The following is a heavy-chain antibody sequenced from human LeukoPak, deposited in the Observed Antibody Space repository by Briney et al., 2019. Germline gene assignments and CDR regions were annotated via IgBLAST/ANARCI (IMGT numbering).Heavy chain of an antibody. CDR3: ARKLLWFGELSGMDV. Sequence: GGSLRLSCAASGFTFSSYSMNWVRQAPGKGLEWVSSISSSSSYIYYADSVKGRFTISRDNAKTSLYLQMNSLRAEDTAVYYCARKLLWFGELSGMDVWGQGTTVTVSS. CDR2: ISSSSSYI. V-gene: IGHV3-21*01. CDR1: GFTFSSYS. D-gene: IGHD3-10*01. J-gene: IGHJ6*02.